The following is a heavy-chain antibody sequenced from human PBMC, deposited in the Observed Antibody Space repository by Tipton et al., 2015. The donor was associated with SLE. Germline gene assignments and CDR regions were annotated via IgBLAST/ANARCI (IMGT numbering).Heavy chain of an antibody. Sequence: GLVKPSETLSLTCAVSGYSISRGYYWGWIRQPPGKGLEWIGSMFHSGSGYYNPSLESRVTMSVDKSKNQISLNLRSVTAADTAVYYCARDVTDSSSWYGTLDIWGQGTMVTVSS. V-gene: IGHV4-38-2*02. D-gene: IGHD6-13*01. J-gene: IGHJ3*02. CDR1: GYSISRGYY. CDR3: ARDVTDSSSWYGTLDI. CDR2: MFHSGSG.